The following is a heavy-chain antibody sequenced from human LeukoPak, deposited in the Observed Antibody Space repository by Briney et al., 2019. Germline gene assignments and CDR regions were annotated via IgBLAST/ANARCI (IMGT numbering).Heavy chain of an antibody. D-gene: IGHD3-22*01. J-gene: IGHJ5*02. CDR1: GFTFSSYW. CDR3: ARVYYDSSGYYYMMLDH. V-gene: IGHV3-7*01. CDR2: IKQDGSEK. Sequence: GGSLRLSCAASGFTFSSYWMSWVRQAPGKGLEWVANIKQDGSEKYYVDSVKGRFTISRDNAKNSLYLQMNSLRAEDTAVHYCARVYYDSSGYYYMMLDHWGQGTLVTVSS.